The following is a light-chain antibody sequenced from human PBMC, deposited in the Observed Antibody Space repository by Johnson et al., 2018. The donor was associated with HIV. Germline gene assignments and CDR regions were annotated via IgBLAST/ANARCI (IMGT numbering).Light chain of an antibody. V-gene: IGLV1-51*02. CDR1: SSNIGDNY. CDR2: ENN. CDR3: GTWVSSLSAGLYV. Sequence: QSVLTQPPSVSAAPGQKVTISCSGSSSNIGDNYVSWYQQVPGTAPKLLIYENNKRPSGIPDRFSGSKSGTSATLGITGLQTGDEADYYCGTWVSSLSAGLYVFRTRTKVTVL. J-gene: IGLJ1*01.